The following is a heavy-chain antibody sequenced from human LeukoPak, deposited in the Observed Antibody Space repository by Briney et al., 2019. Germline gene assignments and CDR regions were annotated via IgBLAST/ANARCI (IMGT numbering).Heavy chain of an antibody. Sequence: SVKVSCKASGYTFTSYAMNWVRQAPGQGLEWMEGIIPIFGTANYAQKFQGRVTITADKSTSTAYMELSSLRSEDTAVYYCARGQLEPQFSYYFDYWGQGTLVTVSS. V-gene: IGHV1-69*06. CDR2: IIPIFGTA. CDR3: ARGQLEPQFSYYFDY. D-gene: IGHD1-1*01. CDR1: GYTFTSYA. J-gene: IGHJ4*02.